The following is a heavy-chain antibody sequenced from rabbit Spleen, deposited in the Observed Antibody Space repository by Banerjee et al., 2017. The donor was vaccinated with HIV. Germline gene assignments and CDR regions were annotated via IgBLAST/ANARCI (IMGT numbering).Heavy chain of an antibody. V-gene: IGHV1S40*01. CDR3: ARSFAGNYNHGFNL. CDR2: IDAGSTGNT. CDR1: GFTLSSYW. Sequence: QSLEESGGDLVKPGASLTLTCTASGFTLSSYWMCWVRQAPGKGLDWIACIDAGSTGNTYYASWAKGRFTISKTSSTTVTLQMTSLTAADTATYFCARSFAGNYNHGFNLWGPGTLVTVS. J-gene: IGHJ4*01. D-gene: IGHD1-1*01.